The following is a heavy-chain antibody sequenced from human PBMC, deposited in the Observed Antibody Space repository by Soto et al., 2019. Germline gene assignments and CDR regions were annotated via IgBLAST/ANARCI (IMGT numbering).Heavy chain of an antibody. CDR1: GGSISSSSYY. V-gene: IGHV4-39*01. J-gene: IGHJ5*02. CDR2: IYYSGST. Sequence: QLQLQESGPGLVKPSETLSLTCTVSGGSISSSSYYWGWIRQPPGKGLEWIGSIYYSGSTYYNPSLKSRVTISVDTSKNQFSLKLSSVTAADTAVYYCARFLRGDILTGYYNWFDPWGQGTLVTVSS. D-gene: IGHD3-9*01. CDR3: ARFLRGDILTGYYNWFDP.